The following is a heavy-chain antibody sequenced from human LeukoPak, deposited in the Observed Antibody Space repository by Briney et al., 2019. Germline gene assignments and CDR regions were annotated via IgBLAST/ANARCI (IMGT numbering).Heavy chain of an antibody. CDR2: INHSGST. J-gene: IGHJ4*02. Sequence: SETLSLTCAVYGGSFSGYYWSWIRQPPGKGLEWIGEINHSGSTNYNPSLKSRVTISVDTSKNQFSLKLSSVTAADTAVYYCAKDRRTYSSSWDDYWGQGTLVTVSS. V-gene: IGHV4-34*01. CDR3: AKDRRTYSSSWDDY. CDR1: GGSFSGYY. D-gene: IGHD6-13*01.